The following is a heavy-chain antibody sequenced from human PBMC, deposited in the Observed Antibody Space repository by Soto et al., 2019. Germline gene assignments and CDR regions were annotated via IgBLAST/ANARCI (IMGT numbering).Heavy chain of an antibody. CDR2: IRSNSYGGKR. D-gene: IGHD6-19*01. CDR3: SRSYWYSSGWRFDY. V-gene: IGHV3-49*03. CDR1: GFTFGTYA. J-gene: IGHJ4*02. Sequence: GGSLRLSCTASGFTFGTYARSWCRKAPGKGLGWVGLIRSNSYGGKREYAASVKGRFTISRDDTTKIAYLEMNSLKTEDTGLYYCSRSYWYSSGWRFDYWGQGTLVTVSS.